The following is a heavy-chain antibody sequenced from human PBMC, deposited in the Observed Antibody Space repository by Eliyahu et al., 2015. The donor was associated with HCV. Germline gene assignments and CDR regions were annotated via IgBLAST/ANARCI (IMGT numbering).Heavy chain of an antibody. Sequence: QVQLVESGGGVVQPGRSLRLSXAASGFTFSSYAMHWVRQAPGKGLEWVAVISYDGSNKYYADSVKGRFTISRDNSKNTLYLQMNSLRAEDTAVYYCARDPRSSGFGGDYWGQGTLVTVSS. J-gene: IGHJ4*02. CDR1: GFTFSSYA. CDR2: ISYDGSNK. D-gene: IGHD3-22*01. V-gene: IGHV3-30-3*01. CDR3: ARDPRSSGFGGDY.